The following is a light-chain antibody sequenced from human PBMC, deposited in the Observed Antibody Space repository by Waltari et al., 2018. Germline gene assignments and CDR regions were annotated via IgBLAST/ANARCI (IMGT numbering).Light chain of an antibody. V-gene: IGKV3-20*01. Sequence: EIVLTQSPGTLPLSPGERAPLSCRASPSVSRYLAWYQKKPGQAPRLLIYDASTRATGIPDRFSGSGSGTDFRLTISRLGPEDFAVYYCQKYGRLPATFGQGTKVEIK. CDR1: PSVSRY. J-gene: IGKJ1*01. CDR2: DAS. CDR3: QKYGRLPAT.